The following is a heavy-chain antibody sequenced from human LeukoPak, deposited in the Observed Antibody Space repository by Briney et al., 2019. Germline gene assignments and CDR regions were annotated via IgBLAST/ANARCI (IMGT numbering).Heavy chain of an antibody. CDR3: ARNLVFGVVMPRAPPPHDAFDI. D-gene: IGHD3-3*01. V-gene: IGHV3-33*01. Sequence: GGSLRLSCAASGLTFRSYGMHWVRQAPGKGLEWVAVIWYDGSKTYYADSVKGRFTISRDNSKNTLYLQMNSLRAEDTAVYYCARNLVFGVVMPRAPPPHDAFDIWGQGTMVTVSS. CDR2: IWYDGSKT. CDR1: GLTFRSYG. J-gene: IGHJ3*02.